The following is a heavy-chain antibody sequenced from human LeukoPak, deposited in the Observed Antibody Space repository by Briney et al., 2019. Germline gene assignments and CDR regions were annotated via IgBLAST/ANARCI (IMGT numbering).Heavy chain of an antibody. CDR3: ASLRRDSSGWYYFDY. V-gene: IGHV3-23*01. Sequence: GGSLRLSCAASGFTFSSYAMSWVRQAPGKGLEWVSAISGSGGSTYYADSVKGRFTISRDNSKNTLYLQMNSLRAEDTAVYYCASLRRDSSGWYYFDYWGQGTLVTVSS. D-gene: IGHD6-19*01. CDR1: GFTFSSYA. J-gene: IGHJ4*02. CDR2: ISGSGGST.